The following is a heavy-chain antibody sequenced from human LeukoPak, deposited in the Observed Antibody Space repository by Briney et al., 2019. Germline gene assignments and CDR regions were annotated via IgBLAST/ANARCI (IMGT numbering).Heavy chain of an antibody. J-gene: IGHJ1*01. V-gene: IGHV3-33*08. CDR3: TRDLTVATIRTPLQH. Sequence: PGGSLRLSCEASGFTFSSYAMSWVRQDPGKGLEWVAVIWYDGSNKYYADSVKGRFTISRDKSNNTVHLQMNSLRVEDTAVYYCTRDLTVATIRTPLQHWGQGTLVTVSS. CDR2: IWYDGSNK. CDR1: GFTFSSYA. D-gene: IGHD5-12*01.